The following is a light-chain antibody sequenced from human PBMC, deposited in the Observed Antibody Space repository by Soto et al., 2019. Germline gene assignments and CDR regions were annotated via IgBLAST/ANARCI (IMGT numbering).Light chain of an antibody. J-gene: IGKJ1*01. CDR3: QQYGSSPPWT. V-gene: IGKV1-13*02. Sequence: AIQMTQSPSSLSASVGDRVTITCRASQGIRNDLAWYQQKPGKAPKLLIYKASTLKSGVPSRFSGSGSGTDFSLTISRLEPEDFAVYYCQQYGSSPPWTFGQGTKVDIK. CDR2: KAS. CDR1: QGIRND.